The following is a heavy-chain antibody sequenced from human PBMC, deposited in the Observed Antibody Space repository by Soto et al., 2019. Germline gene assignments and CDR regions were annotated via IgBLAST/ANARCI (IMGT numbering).Heavy chain of an antibody. Sequence: ASVKVSCKASGYTFTSYGISWVRQAPGQGLEWMGWISAYNGNTNYAQKPQGRVTMTTDTSTSTAYMELRSLRSDDTAVYYCARALAAAGNFDYWGQGTLVTVSS. D-gene: IGHD6-13*01. CDR2: ISAYNGNT. J-gene: IGHJ4*02. CDR1: GYTFTSYG. CDR3: ARALAAAGNFDY. V-gene: IGHV1-18*01.